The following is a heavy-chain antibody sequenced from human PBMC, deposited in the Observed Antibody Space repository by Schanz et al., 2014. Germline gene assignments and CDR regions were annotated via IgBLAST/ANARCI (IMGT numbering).Heavy chain of an antibody. Sequence: QVQLVQSGGEVKTPGASVKVSCKASGYTFTRSGISWVRQAPGQGLEWMGWIGDYNGNTNYAQKLQGRVTMTTDTSTSTAYMELRSLRSDDTAVYYCARGSPPYCTSTSCYLEPWGQGTLVTVSS. J-gene: IGHJ5*02. D-gene: IGHD2-2*01. CDR1: GYTFTRSG. CDR3: ARGSPPYCTSTSCYLEP. V-gene: IGHV1-18*01. CDR2: IGDYNGNT.